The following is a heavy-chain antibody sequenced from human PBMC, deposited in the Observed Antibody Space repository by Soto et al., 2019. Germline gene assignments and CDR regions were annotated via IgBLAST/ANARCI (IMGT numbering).Heavy chain of an antibody. CDR2: MYYSGST. V-gene: IGHV4-59*01. J-gene: IGHJ4*02. CDR1: GGSISSYY. Sequence: ETLCLTCTVTGGSISSYYWSCIRQPPRQGLEWIGYMYYSGSTNYNPSLKSRVTISVDTSKNQFSLKLSSVTAADTAVYYCARDVTDSSGWYGVDYWGQGTLVT. CDR3: ARDVTDSSGWYGVDY. D-gene: IGHD6-19*01.